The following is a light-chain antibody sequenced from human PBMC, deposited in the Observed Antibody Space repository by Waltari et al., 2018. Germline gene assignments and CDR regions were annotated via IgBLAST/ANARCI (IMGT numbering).Light chain of an antibody. J-gene: IGKJ4*01. CDR1: RSLLHSNGYNY. CDR2: LGS. V-gene: IGKV2-28*01. Sequence: DIVMTQSPLSLPVTPGEPASIPCRSSRSLLHSNGYNYLDWYLQKPGQSLQLLIYLGSNRASGVPDRFTGSGSGTDFTLKISRVEAEDVGVYYCMQALQAPLTFGGGTKVEIK. CDR3: MQALQAPLT.